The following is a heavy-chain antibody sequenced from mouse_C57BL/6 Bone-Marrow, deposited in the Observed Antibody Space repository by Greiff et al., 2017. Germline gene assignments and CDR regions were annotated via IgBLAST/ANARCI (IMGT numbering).Heavy chain of an antibody. CDR1: GFSFTSYG. V-gene: IGHV2-6-1*01. CDR3: ARQGDYGGAMDD. CDR2: IWSDGST. J-gene: IGHJ4*01. Sequence: QVQLQQSGPGLVAPSQSLSITCTVSGFSFTSYGVHWVRQPPGKGLEWLVVIWSDGSTTYNSALKSRLSISKDNSKSQVFLKRNSRQTDDTAMYYCARQGDYGGAMDDWGQGTSVTVSS. D-gene: IGHD1-1*01.